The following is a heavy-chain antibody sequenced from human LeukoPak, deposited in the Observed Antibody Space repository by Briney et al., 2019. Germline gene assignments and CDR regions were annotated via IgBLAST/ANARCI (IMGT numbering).Heavy chain of an antibody. J-gene: IGHJ5*01. D-gene: IGHD2-8*02. CDR2: ISSTSAYI. Sequence: GGSLRLSCAGSGFALKSYSLSWVRQAPGKGLEWVSSISSTSAYIYYADSVKGRFTISRDNVDNVVYLQMNSLGAEDMAVYYCARVAVSGPTGWFDSWGQGTLVIVSS. CDR1: GFALKSYS. CDR3: ARVAVSGPTGWFDS. V-gene: IGHV3-21*01.